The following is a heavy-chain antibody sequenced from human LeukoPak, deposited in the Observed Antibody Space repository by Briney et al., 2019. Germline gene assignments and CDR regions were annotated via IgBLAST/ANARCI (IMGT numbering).Heavy chain of an antibody. CDR3: ARDGNDYGDY. CDR1: GDSISSGSYY. D-gene: IGHD1-1*01. Sequence: PSQTLSLTCTVSGDSISSGSYYWSWIRQPAGKGLEWIGRIYINGGTNYNPSLKSRVTISVDTSRNQFSLKLSSVTAADTAVYYCARDGNDYGDYWGQGTMVTVSS. J-gene: IGHJ4*02. V-gene: IGHV4-61*02. CDR2: IYINGGT.